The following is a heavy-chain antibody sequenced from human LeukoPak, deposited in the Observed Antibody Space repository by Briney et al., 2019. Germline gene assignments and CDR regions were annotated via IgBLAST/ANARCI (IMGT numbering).Heavy chain of an antibody. J-gene: IGHJ4*02. CDR1: GGSFSGYY. CDR3: ASSPQRALDY. Sequence: SETLSLTCAVYGGSFSGYYWSWIRQPPGKGLEWIGEINHSGSTNYNPSLKSRVTILVDTSKNQFSLKLSSVTAADTAVYYCASSPQRALDYWGQGTLVTVSS. V-gene: IGHV4-34*01. CDR2: INHSGST.